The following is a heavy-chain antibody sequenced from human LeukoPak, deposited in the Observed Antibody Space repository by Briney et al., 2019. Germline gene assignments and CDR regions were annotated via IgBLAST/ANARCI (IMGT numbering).Heavy chain of an antibody. CDR3: ARASSFHDSSCGY. D-gene: IGHD6-6*01. J-gene: IGHJ4*02. CDR2: IIPILGIV. Sequence: ASVKVSCKASGGTFSSYAISWVRQAPGQGLEWVGRIIPILGIVNYAQKFQGRVTITADKSTSTAYMELSSLRSEDTAVYYCARASSFHDSSCGYWGQGTLVTVSS. V-gene: IGHV1-69*04. CDR1: GGTFSSYA.